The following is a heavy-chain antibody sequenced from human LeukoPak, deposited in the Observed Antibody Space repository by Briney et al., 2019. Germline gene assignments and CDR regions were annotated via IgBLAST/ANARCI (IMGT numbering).Heavy chain of an antibody. V-gene: IGHV3-23*01. D-gene: IGHD6-13*01. Sequence: PGGSLRLSCAASGFTISSYAMSWVRQAPGKGLEWVSAISGSGDSTYYADSVKGRFTISRDNSKNTLYLQMNSLRAEDTAVYYCAKDRPFGIAAAGDYYYGMDVWGQGTTVTVSS. CDR2: ISGSGDST. CDR1: GFTISSYA. J-gene: IGHJ6*02. CDR3: AKDRPFGIAAAGDYYYGMDV.